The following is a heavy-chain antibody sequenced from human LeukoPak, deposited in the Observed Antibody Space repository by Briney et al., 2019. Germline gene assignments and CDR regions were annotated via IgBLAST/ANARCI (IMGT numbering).Heavy chain of an antibody. CDR1: GYTFTGYY. CDR2: INPNSGGT. D-gene: IGHD5-18*01. CDR3: ARVDTAMGEFDY. J-gene: IGHJ4*02. V-gene: IGHV1-2*02. Sequence: ASVKVSCKASGYTFTGYYMHWVRQAPGQGLEWMGWINPNSGGTNYAQKFQGRVTMTRDTSISTAYMELSSLRSEDTAVYYCARVDTAMGEFDYWGQGTLVTVSS.